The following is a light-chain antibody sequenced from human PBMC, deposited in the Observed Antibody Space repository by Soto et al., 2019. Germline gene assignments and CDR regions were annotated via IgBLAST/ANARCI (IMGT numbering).Light chain of an antibody. Sequence: QSVLTQPASVSGSPGQSVTISCAGASRDVTDSDSVSWYQHRPGEAPELKILDFTYRPSGVSDRFSGSLFADTASLTISGLQVEDEGDYYCVSYTNPGTYVFGPGTKVTVL. V-gene: IGLV2-14*03. J-gene: IGLJ1*01. CDR2: DFT. CDR1: SRDVTDSDS. CDR3: VSYTNPGTYV.